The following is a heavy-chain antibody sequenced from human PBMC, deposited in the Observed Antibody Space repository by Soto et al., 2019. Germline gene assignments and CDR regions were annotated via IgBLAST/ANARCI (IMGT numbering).Heavy chain of an antibody. CDR2: ISSSSSYI. CDR3: ASNGLGGTSSEYYYYYGMDV. Sequence: GGSLRLSCAASGFTFSSYSMNWVRQAPGKGLEWVSSISSSSSYIYYADSVKGRFTTSRDNAKNSLYLQMNSLRAEDTAVYYCASNGLGGTSSEYYYYYGMDVWGQGTTVTVSS. D-gene: IGHD2-2*01. CDR1: GFTFSSYS. J-gene: IGHJ6*02. V-gene: IGHV3-21*01.